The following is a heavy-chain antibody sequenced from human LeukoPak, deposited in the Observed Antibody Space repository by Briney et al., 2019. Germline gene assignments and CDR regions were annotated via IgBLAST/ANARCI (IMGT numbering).Heavy chain of an antibody. D-gene: IGHD3-10*01. V-gene: IGHV4-39*07. J-gene: IGHJ5*02. CDR2: IYYSGST. Sequence: PSETLSLTCTVSGASISSHNYYWGWIRQPPGKGLEWIGSIYYSGSTYYNPSLKSRVTISVDTSKNQFSLKLSSVTAADTAVYYCARTNTMVRGVPNWFDPWGQGTLVTVSS. CDR3: ARTNTMVRGVPNWFDP. CDR1: GASISSHNYY.